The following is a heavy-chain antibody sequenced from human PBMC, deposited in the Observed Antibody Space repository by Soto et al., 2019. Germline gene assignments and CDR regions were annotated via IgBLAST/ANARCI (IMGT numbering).Heavy chain of an antibody. J-gene: IGHJ4*02. CDR1: GFTFSSYS. CDR3: AKDIVYRSSWYGNFDH. V-gene: IGHV3-23*01. CDR2: ISGSGGST. Sequence: PXGALRLSCAASGFTFSSYSMSWVRQAPGKGLEWVSAISGSGGSTYYADSVKGRFTISRDNSKNTLYLQMNSLRAEDTAIYYCAKDIVYRSSWYGNFDHWGQGTLVTVSS. D-gene: IGHD6-13*01.